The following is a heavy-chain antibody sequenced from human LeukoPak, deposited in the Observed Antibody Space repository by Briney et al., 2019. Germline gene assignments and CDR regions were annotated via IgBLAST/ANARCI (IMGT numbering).Heavy chain of an antibody. D-gene: IGHD2-8*01. Sequence: SVKVSCKASGGTFSSYAISWVRQAPGQGLEWMGGIIPIFGTANYAQKFQGRVTITADESTSTAYMELSSLRSEDTAVYYCARGSCTITPCYIRAQFFQYWGQGTLVTVSS. CDR1: GGTFSSYA. CDR2: IIPIFGTA. J-gene: IGHJ1*01. CDR3: ARGSCTITPCYIRAQFFQY. V-gene: IGHV1-69*13.